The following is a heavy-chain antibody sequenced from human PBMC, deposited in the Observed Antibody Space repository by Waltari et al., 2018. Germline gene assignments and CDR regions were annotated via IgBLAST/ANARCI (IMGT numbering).Heavy chain of an antibody. CDR3: ATYIGASVGTAAFDV. V-gene: IGHV4-39*01. CDR1: GVSITSNRHY. CDR2: VSDSGTT. D-gene: IGHD5-12*01. Sequence: QLQLQESGPRLVRPSETLSLICRGSGVSITSNRHYLAWIRQSPGQGREGMGTVSDSGTTHISPSLKSRVSVSRDTFKNQVSLILGSVTAADMAVYYCATYIGASVGTAAFDVWGQGTMVTVSS. J-gene: IGHJ3*01.